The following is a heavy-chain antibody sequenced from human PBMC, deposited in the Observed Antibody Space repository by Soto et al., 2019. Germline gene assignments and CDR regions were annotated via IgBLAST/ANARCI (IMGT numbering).Heavy chain of an antibody. D-gene: IGHD3-22*01. V-gene: IGHV4-30-4*01. CDR1: GASVTSDDYY. CDR2: IYHSGST. Sequence: TLSLTCAVSGASVTSDDYYWSWIRQPPGKGLEWIGYIYHSGSTYYNPSLKSRVSISDTSQNQFSLKLTSLTAADTAVYYCARDPIFYYASSGYGGSYFDYWGQGSRVTVSS. CDR3: ARDPIFYYASSGYGGSYFDY. J-gene: IGHJ4*02.